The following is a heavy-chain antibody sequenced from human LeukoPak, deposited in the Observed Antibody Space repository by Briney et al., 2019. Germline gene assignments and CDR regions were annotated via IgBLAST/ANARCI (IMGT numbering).Heavy chain of an antibody. V-gene: IGHV1-18*01. CDR2: ISAYNGNT. J-gene: IGHJ5*02. CDR3: AKVVPAAGASFDP. CDR1: GYTFTSYG. D-gene: IGHD2-2*01. Sequence: ASVKVSCKASGYTFTSYGISWVRQAPGQGLEWMGWISAYNGNTNYPQKLQGRVTMTTDTSTSTAYMELRSLRSDDTAVYYCAKVVPAAGASFDPWGQGTLVTVSS.